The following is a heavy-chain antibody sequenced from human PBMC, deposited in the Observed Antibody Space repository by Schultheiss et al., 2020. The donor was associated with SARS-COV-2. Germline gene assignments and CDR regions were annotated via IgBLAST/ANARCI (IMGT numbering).Heavy chain of an antibody. CDR2: INHDQGT. Sequence: SQTLSLTCTVSGGSISSYYWSWIRQPPGKGLEWVAEINHDQGTNYNASLRSRITISDDTSKNQISLTLTSVTAADTAIYYCARGGGRSGYYFDNWGQGILVTVSS. CDR3: ARGGGRSGYYFDN. D-gene: IGHD3-22*01. J-gene: IGHJ4*02. V-gene: IGHV4-34*01. CDR1: GGSISSYY.